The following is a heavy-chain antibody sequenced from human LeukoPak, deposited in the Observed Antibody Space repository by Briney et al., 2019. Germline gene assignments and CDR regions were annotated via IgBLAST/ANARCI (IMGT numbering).Heavy chain of an antibody. J-gene: IGHJ4*02. CDR1: GFTFSDYE. V-gene: IGHV3-48*03. Sequence: GGSLRLSCAASGFTFSDYEMTWVRQAPGKGLEWISFITSSGSAIYYADSVKGRFTISRDNAKNSLYLQMDSLRADDASVYYCVRVPYSSGWYYFDYWGQGTLLTVSS. CDR3: VRVPYSSGWYYFDY. CDR2: ITSSGSAI. D-gene: IGHD6-19*01.